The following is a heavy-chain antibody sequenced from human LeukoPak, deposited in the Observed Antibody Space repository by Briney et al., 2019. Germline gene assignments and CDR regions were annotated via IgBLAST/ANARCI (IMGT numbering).Heavy chain of an antibody. Sequence: GGSLRLSCAVSGFTFSSYGMHWVRQAPGKGLEWVAVIYYDGSIKYYANSVRSRFTISRDNSKNTLYLQMNSLRAEDKAVYYCAKDRDRFENLDYWGQGTQVTVSS. CDR1: GFTFSSYG. CDR3: AKDRDRFENLDY. D-gene: IGHD3-10*01. CDR2: IYYDGSIK. V-gene: IGHV3-33*06. J-gene: IGHJ4*02.